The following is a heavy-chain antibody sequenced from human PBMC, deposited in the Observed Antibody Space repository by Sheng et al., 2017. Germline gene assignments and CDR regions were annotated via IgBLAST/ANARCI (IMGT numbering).Heavy chain of an antibody. CDR2: IIPIFGTA. J-gene: IGHJ6*03. D-gene: IGHD3-3*01. Sequence: QVQLVQSGAEVKKPGSSVKVSCKASGGTFSSYAISWVRQAPGQGLEWMGGIIPIFGTANYAQKFQGRVTITADESTSTAYMELSSLRSEDTAVYYCARAKWVSVFGVVYYYYYYMDVWGQGTTVTVSS. V-gene: IGHV1-69*13. CDR1: GGTFSSYA. CDR3: ARAKWVSVFGVVYYYYYYMDV.